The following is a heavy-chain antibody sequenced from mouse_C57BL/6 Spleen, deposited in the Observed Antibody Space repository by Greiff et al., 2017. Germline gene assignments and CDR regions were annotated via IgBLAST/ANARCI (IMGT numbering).Heavy chain of an antibody. CDR1: GFTFSNYW. CDR3: RRFDY. J-gene: IGHJ2*01. CDR2: IRLKSDNYAT. V-gene: IGHV6-3*01. Sequence: DVKLQESGGGLVQPGGSMKLSCVASGFTFSNYWMNWVRQSPEKGLEWVAQIRLKSDNYATHYAESVKGRFTISRDDSKSSVYLQMNNLRAEDTGIYYCRRFDYWGQGTTLTVSS.